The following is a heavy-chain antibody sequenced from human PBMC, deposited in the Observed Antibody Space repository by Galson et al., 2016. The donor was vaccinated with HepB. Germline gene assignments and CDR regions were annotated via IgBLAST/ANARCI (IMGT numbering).Heavy chain of an antibody. CDR1: GFTFKTYA. D-gene: IGHD6-19*01. CDR2: IWHDGSKK. V-gene: IGHV3-33*01. Sequence: SLRLSCAASGFTFKTYAMHWVRQAPGKGLDWVAVIWHDGSKKYFADSTKGRFTVPRDDSKNTLYLQMNSRSVEDTAVYYCARGDPWYSSGWGPDYWGQGTLVAVSS. J-gene: IGHJ4*02. CDR3: ARGDPWYSSGWGPDY.